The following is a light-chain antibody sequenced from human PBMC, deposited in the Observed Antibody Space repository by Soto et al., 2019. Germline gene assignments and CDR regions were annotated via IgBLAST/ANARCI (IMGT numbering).Light chain of an antibody. CDR3: LPDYTYPLT. CDR2: SAS. CDR1: QGIRND. V-gene: IGKV1-6*01. J-gene: IGKJ2*01. Sequence: AIQMTQSPSSLSASVGDRVTITCRASQGIRNDLGWYQQKPGQAPKLLIYSASSLQTGVPSRFSGSGSGTDFTLTISSLQLDDFATYFCLPDYTYPLTFGQGTKLEIK.